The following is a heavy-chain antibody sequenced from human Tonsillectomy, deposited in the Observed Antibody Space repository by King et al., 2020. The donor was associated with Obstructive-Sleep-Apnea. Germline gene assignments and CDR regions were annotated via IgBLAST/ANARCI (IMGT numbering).Heavy chain of an antibody. Sequence: QLVQSGGGLVRPGGSLTLSCAASGFTFSDNWMHWVRHGPGKGLVWVSRINGVGGSTSYADFVEGRFTISRDNAKSTLHLQMSALRVEDTAIYYCARAIGAPGLFDSWGQGILVSVSS. CDR2: INGVGGST. J-gene: IGHJ4*02. CDR1: GFTFSDNW. D-gene: IGHD3-16*01. V-gene: IGHV3-74*02. CDR3: ARAIGAPGLFDS.